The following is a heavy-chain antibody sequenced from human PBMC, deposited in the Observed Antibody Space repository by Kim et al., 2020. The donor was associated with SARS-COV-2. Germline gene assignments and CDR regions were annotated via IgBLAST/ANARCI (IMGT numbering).Heavy chain of an antibody. J-gene: IGHJ4*02. D-gene: IGHD4-4*01. V-gene: IGHV1-3*01. CDR2: VNAATDQT. CDR1: GYTFTTYP. Sequence: ASVKVSCKASGYTFTTYPIHWLRQAPGQTLEWMGWVNAATDQTTYSQKFRGRINISRDTSANTAYMELRSLTTKDTAFYYCVRDMNPTVYDYWGQGTLVTVSS. CDR3: VRDMNPTVYDY.